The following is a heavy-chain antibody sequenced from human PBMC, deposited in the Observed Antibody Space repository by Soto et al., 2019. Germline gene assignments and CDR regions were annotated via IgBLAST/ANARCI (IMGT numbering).Heavy chain of an antibody. Sequence: ASVKVSCKASGGTFSSYTISWVRQAPGQGLEWMGRIIPILGIANYAQKFQGRVTITADKSTSTAYMELSSLRSEDTAVYYCARDRDVRADVLYYFDHWGQGTLVTVSS. D-gene: IGHD3-10*01. CDR2: IIPILGIA. CDR3: ARDRDVRADVLYYFDH. CDR1: GGTFSSYT. V-gene: IGHV1-69*04. J-gene: IGHJ4*02.